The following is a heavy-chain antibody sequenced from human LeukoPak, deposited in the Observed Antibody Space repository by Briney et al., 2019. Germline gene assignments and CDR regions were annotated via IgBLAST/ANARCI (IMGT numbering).Heavy chain of an antibody. D-gene: IGHD2-15*01. V-gene: IGHV4-4*07. CDR3: ARLCPSCYPEFWFDY. CDR2: IYTSGST. J-gene: IGHJ4*02. CDR1: GGSISSYY. Sequence: SETLSLTCTVSGGSISSYYWSWIRQPAGKGLEWIGRIYTSGSTNYNPSLKSRVTMSVDTSKNQFSLKLSSVTAADTAVYYCARLCPSCYPEFWFDYRGQGTLVTVSS.